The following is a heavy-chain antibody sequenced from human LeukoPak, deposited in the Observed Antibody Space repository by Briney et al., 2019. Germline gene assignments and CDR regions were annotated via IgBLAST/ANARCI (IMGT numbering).Heavy chain of an antibody. J-gene: IGHJ4*02. Sequence: PGGSLRLSCAASGFTVSSNYMSWVRQAPGKGLEWVSVIYSGGSTSYADSVKGRFTISRDNSKNTLYLQMNSLRAEDTAVYYCARSPRGYSYGVDFDYWGQGTLVTVSS. CDR1: GFTVSSNY. V-gene: IGHV3-53*01. CDR2: IYSGGST. CDR3: ARSPRGYSYGVDFDY. D-gene: IGHD5-18*01.